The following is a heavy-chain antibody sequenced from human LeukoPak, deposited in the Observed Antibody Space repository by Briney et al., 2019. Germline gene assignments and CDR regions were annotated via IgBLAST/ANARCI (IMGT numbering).Heavy chain of an antibody. Sequence: ASVKVSCKASGGTFISYAISWVRQAPGQGLEWMGGIIPIFGTANYAQKFQGRVTITADESTSTAYMELSSLRSEDTAVYYCARGEACAGPPVYYYGMDVWGQGTTVTVSS. J-gene: IGHJ6*02. CDR3: ARGEACAGPPVYYYGMDV. V-gene: IGHV1-69*13. D-gene: IGHD1-26*01. CDR1: GGTFISYA. CDR2: IIPIFGTA.